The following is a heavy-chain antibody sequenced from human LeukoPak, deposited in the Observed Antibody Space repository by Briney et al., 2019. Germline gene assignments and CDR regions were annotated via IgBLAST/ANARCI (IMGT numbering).Heavy chain of an antibody. D-gene: IGHD7-27*01. CDR2: ISGSGDST. J-gene: IGHJ4*02. V-gene: IGHV3-23*01. CDR1: GFTLSNHA. Sequence: GGSPRLSCAASGFTLSNHAMSWVRQAPGKGLEWVSTISGSGDSTYYAYSVKGRFTISGDNSKNTLYLQMNSLRAEDTAVYYCARRGPNWGFFDYWGRGTLVTVSS. CDR3: ARRGPNWGFFDY.